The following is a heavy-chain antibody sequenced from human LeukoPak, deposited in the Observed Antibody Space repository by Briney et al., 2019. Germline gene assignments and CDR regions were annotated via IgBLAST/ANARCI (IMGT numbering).Heavy chain of an antibody. CDR2: INHSGST. CDR1: GGSISSGASD. J-gene: IGHJ2*01. D-gene: IGHD3-22*01. CDR3: ARAARQGFTMIVVPSFYFDL. V-gene: IGHV4-31*03. Sequence: SETLSLTCTVSGGSISSGASDWGWIRQHPKRGLEWVGYINHSGSTYYNPSLGSRVTMSVDTSKNQFSLKLSSVTAADSAVYYCARAARQGFTMIVVPSFYFDLWGRGTLVTVSS.